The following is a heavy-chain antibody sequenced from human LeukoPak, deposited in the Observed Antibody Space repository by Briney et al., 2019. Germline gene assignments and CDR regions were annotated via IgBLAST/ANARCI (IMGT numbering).Heavy chain of an antibody. V-gene: IGHV1-18*01. CDR2: ISAYNGNT. CDR3: ARVRHCSSTSCYYYYGMDV. J-gene: IGHJ6*02. CDR1: GGTFSSYA. Sequence: ASVKVSCKASGGTFSSYAISWVRQAPGQGLEWMGWISAYNGNTNYAQKLQGRVTMTTDTSTSTAYMELSSLRSEDTAVYYCARVRHCSSTSCYYYYGMDVWGQGTTVTVSS. D-gene: IGHD2-2*01.